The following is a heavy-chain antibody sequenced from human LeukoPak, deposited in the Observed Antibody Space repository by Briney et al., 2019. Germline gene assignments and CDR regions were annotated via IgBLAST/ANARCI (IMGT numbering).Heavy chain of an antibody. Sequence: SETLSLTCTVSGGSISSYYWSWIRQPPGKGLEWIGYIYYSGSTNYNPSLKSRVTISVDTSKNQFSQKLSSVTAADTAVYYCVRYSSSYDAFDIWGQGTMVTVSS. CDR2: IYYSGST. V-gene: IGHV4-59*01. CDR3: VRYSSSYDAFDI. D-gene: IGHD6-6*01. CDR1: GGSISSYY. J-gene: IGHJ3*02.